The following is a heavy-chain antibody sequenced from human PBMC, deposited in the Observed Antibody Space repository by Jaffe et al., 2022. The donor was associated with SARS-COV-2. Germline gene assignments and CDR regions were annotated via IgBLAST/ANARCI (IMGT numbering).Heavy chain of an antibody. CDR1: GFTFSSYA. CDR3: ASCYYDSSGYHDYFDY. D-gene: IGHD3-22*01. V-gene: IGHV3-30*04. Sequence: QVQLVESGGGVVQPGRSLRLSCAASGFTFSSYAMHWVRQAPGKGLEWVAVISYDGSNKYYADSVKGRFTISRDNSKNTLYLQMNSLRAEDTAVYYCASCYYDSSGYHDYFDYWGQGTLVTVSS. J-gene: IGHJ4*02. CDR2: ISYDGSNK.